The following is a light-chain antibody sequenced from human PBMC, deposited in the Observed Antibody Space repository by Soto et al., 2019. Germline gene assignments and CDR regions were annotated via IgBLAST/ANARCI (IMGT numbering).Light chain of an antibody. V-gene: IGLV2-14*01. CDR1: SSDVGGYNY. CDR3: SSYTSSSTLV. Sequence: QSALTQPASVSGSPGQSITISCTGTSSDVGGYNYVSWYQQHPGKAPKLIIYEINSRPSAVSNRFSGSKSGNTASLTISGLQAEDETDYYCSSYTSSSTLVFGTGTKVTVL. J-gene: IGLJ1*01. CDR2: EIN.